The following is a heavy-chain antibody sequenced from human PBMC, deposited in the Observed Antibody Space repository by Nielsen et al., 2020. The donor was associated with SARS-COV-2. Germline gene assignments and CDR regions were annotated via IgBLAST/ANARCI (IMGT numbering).Heavy chain of an antibody. CDR1: GFTLSSKG. Sequence: GESLKISCAASGFTLSSKGMHWVRQAPGKGLEWVAVISYEGTNKDYADSVKGRFTISRDNSKNTLYLQMSSLRAEDTAVYYCAKDDGYCYGGSCYFFDYWGQGTLVTVSS. CDR3: AKDDGYCYGGSCYFFDY. V-gene: IGHV3-30*19. D-gene: IGHD2-15*01. J-gene: IGHJ4*02. CDR2: ISYEGTNK.